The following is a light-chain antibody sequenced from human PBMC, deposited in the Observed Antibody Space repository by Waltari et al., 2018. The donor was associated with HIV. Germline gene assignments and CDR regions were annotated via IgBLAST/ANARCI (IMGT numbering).Light chain of an antibody. CDR2: SNN. V-gene: IGLV1-44*01. CDR3: ATWDDSLNGPV. J-gene: IGLJ3*02. CDR1: SSNIEITT. Sequence: QSVLTQPPSASGTPGQRVTIPCSGSSSNIEITTVSRYQQFPGTAPQLLIYSNNQRPSGVPDRFSGSKSGTSAALAISGLQSEDEADYYCATWDDSLNGPVFGGGTKLTVL.